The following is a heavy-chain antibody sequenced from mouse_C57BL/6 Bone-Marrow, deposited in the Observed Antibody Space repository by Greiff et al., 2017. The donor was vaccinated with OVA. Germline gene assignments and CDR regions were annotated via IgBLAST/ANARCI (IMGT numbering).Heavy chain of an antibody. V-gene: IGHV3-6*01. CDR1: GYSITSGYY. CDR3: ARDDYYGRFDY. D-gene: IGHD1-1*01. CDR2: ISYDGSN. J-gene: IGHJ2*01. Sequence: EVKLMESGPGLVKPSQSLSLTCSVTGYSITSGYYWNWIRQFPGNKLEWMGYISYDGSNNYNPSLENRISITRDTSKNQFFLKLNSVTTEDTATYYCARDDYYGRFDYWGQGTTLTVSS.